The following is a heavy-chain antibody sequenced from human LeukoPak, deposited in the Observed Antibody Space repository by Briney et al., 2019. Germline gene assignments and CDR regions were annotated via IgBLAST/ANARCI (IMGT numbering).Heavy chain of an antibody. Sequence: PGGSLRLSCAASGFTFSSYWMHCVRQAPGKGLVWVSRISSDGSSTSYADSVKGRFTISRDNAQNTLDLQMNSLRAEDTAVYYCVRRNYWGQGTLVTVSS. V-gene: IGHV3-74*01. J-gene: IGHJ4*02. CDR2: ISSDGSST. CDR1: GFTFSSYW. CDR3: VRRNY.